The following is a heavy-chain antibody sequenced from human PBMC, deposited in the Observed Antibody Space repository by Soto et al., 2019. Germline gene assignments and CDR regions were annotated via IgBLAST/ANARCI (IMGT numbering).Heavy chain of an antibody. V-gene: IGHV1-69*08. Sequence: QVQLVQSGAEVKKPGSSVKVSCKASGGTFSSYTISWVRQAPGQGLEWMGRIIPILGIANYAQKFQGRVTITADKSTSTAYMELSSLRSEDTAVYYCAREPERWLQLGPSDYWGQGTLVTVSS. CDR1: GGTFSSYT. CDR2: IIPILGIA. J-gene: IGHJ4*02. D-gene: IGHD5-12*01. CDR3: AREPERWLQLGPSDY.